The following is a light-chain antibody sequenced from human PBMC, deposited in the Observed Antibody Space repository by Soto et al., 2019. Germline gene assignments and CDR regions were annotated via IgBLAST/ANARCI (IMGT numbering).Light chain of an antibody. V-gene: IGKV1-12*01. CDR1: QGISSW. CDR2: AAS. Sequence: DIQMTQSPSSVSASVGDRVTITCRASQGISSWLAWYQRKPGKAPKLLIYAASKLQSGVPSRFSGSVSGPDFTLTICSMQPEDFAAYYCQQANSFPHTFGQGTKLEIK. J-gene: IGKJ2*01. CDR3: QQANSFPHT.